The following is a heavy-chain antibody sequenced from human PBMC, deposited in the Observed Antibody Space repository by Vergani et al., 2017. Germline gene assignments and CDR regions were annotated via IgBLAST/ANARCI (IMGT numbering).Heavy chain of an antibody. Sequence: QVQLQESGPGLVKPSETLPLTCTVSGGPISSYYWSWIRQPPGKGLEWIGYIYYSGSTNYNPSLKSRVTISVDTSKNQFSLKLSSVTAADTAVYYCARNXYCGGDCYSDAFDIWGQGTMVTVSS. CDR3: ARNXYCGGDCYSDAFDI. CDR2: IYYSGST. V-gene: IGHV4-59*01. J-gene: IGHJ3*02. CDR1: GGPISSYY. D-gene: IGHD2-21*02.